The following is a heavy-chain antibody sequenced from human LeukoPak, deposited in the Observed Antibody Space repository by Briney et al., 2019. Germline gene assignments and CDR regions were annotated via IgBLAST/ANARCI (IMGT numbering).Heavy chain of an antibody. V-gene: IGHV3-9*03. J-gene: IGHJ4*02. CDR3: AKDSGGYEGYFDY. Sequence: PGRSLRLSCAASGFTFDDYAMHWVRQAPGKCLEWVSGISWNSGSIGYADSVKGRFTISRDNAKNSLYLQMNSLRAEDMALYYCAKDSGGYEGYFDYRRQGTLVTVSS. D-gene: IGHD3-22*01. CDR1: GFTFDDYA. CDR2: ISWNSGSI.